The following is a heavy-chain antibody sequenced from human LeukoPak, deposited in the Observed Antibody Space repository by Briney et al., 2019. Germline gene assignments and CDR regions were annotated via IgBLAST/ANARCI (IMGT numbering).Heavy chain of an antibody. J-gene: IGHJ4*02. D-gene: IGHD3-16*01. CDR1: GFAFSNYW. CDR2: INERATII. Sequence: GGSLRLSCAASGFAFSNYWMHWVRQAPGKGLEWVSRINERATIISYADSVKGRFTISRENARNTLYLQMNSLTAEDTAVYYCVRDLILVWTPGDDFDHWGQGTLVTVSS. V-gene: IGHV3-74*01. CDR3: VRDLILVWTPGDDFDH.